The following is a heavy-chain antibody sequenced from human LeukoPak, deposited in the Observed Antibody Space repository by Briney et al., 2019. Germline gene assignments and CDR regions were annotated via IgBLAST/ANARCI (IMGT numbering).Heavy chain of an antibody. CDR3: ARSTRRDTEVALAEYFQH. J-gene: IGHJ1*01. D-gene: IGHD5-18*01. CDR2: ISSSGSTI. V-gene: IGHV3-11*01. Sequence: EAGGSLRLSCAASGFTFSDYYMSWIRQAPGKGLEWVSYISSSGSTIYYADSVRGRFTISRDNAQNSLSLQMNSLRAEDTAVYYCARSTRRDTEVALAEYFQHWGQGTLVTVSS. CDR1: GFTFSDYY.